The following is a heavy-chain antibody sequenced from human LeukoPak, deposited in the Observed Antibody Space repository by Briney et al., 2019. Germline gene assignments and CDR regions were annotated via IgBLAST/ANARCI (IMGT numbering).Heavy chain of an antibody. D-gene: IGHD4-17*01. CDR2: IYYSGST. J-gene: IGHJ6*02. CDR1: GGSISSYY. V-gene: IGHV4-30-4*01. Sequence: SETLSLTCTVSGGSISSYYWSWIRQPPGKGLEWIGYIYYSGSTYYNPSLKSRVTISVDTSKNQFSLKLSSVTAADTAVYYCARDLTHDYGDYTREYYGMDVWGQGTTVTVSS. CDR3: ARDLTHDYGDYTREYYGMDV.